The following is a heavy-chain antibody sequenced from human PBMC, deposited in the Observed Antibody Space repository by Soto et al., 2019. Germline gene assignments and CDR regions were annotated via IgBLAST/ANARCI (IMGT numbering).Heavy chain of an antibody. CDR3: ARSTAPNGLLLPDY. CDR2: ISYDGSNK. CDR1: GFTFSSYA. D-gene: IGHD3-22*01. V-gene: IGHV3-30-3*01. J-gene: IGHJ4*02. Sequence: QVQLVESGGGVVQPGRSLRLSCAASGFTFSSYAMHWVRQAPGKGLEWVAVISYDGSNKYYADSVKGRFTISRDKSKNTLYLQMNSLRAEDTAVYYCARSTAPNGLLLPDYWGQGTLVTVSS.